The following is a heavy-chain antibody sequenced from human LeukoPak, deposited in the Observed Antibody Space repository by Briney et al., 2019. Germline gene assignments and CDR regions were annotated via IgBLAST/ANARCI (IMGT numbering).Heavy chain of an antibody. CDR2: TYHRSKWYN. V-gene: IGHV6-1*01. Sequence: SQTLSLTCAISGDRVSSNSAAWNWIRQSPSRGLEWLGRTYHRSKWYNDYAVSVKSRVIINPDTSKTQFSLQLKSVTPEDTAVYYCARSSDDLDYWGQGTLVTVSS. J-gene: IGHJ4*02. CDR3: ARSSDDLDY. D-gene: IGHD2-21*01. CDR1: GDRVSSNSAA.